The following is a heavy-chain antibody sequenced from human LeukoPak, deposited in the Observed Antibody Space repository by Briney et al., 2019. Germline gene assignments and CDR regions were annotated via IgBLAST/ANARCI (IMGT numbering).Heavy chain of an antibody. V-gene: IGHV3-30*03. D-gene: IGHD3-16*02. CDR1: GFTFSSYG. CDR3: AREEHDYVWGSYRYYYYYGIDV. CDR2: VSFDGSNE. Sequence: GGSLRLSCAASGFTFSSYGMHWVRQSPGRGLEWVSFVSFDGSNEFYADSLKGRFTISRDNSKDTLYLQMDSLRAEDTALYYCAREEHDYVWGSYRYYYYYGIDVWGQGTTVTVSS. J-gene: IGHJ6*02.